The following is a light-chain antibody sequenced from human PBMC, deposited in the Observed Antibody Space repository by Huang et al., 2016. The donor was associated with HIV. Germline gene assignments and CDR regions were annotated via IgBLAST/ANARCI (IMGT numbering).Light chain of an antibody. CDR2: CAS. CDR3: QQYYSTPPLT. J-gene: IGKJ4*01. V-gene: IGKV4-1*01. CDR1: QALLYSSNNKNF. Sequence: DIVMTQSPDSLAVSLGEGATINCKSSQALLYSSNNKNFLAWYQQKPGQHPKLLIYCASTRASGVPDRFSGSGSGTDFTLTISSLQAEDVAVYYCQQYYSTPPLTFGGGTKVEIK.